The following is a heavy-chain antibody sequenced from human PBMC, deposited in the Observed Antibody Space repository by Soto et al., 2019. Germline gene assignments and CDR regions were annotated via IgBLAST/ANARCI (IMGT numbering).Heavy chain of an antibody. Sequence: SGGSLRLSCAASGFTFTDYALNWVRQAPGKGLEWMAVISYDGSNKFYADSVKGRFTISRDNSKNMLYLQVNSLKTEDTAVYYCASSISSVGPFDYWGQGTLVTVSS. CDR3: ASSISSVGPFDY. D-gene: IGHD1-26*01. J-gene: IGHJ4*02. CDR2: ISYDGSNK. V-gene: IGHV3-30-3*01. CDR1: GFTFTDYA.